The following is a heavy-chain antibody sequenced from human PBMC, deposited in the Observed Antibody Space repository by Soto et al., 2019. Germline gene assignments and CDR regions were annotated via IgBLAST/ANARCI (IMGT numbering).Heavy chain of an antibody. V-gene: IGHV4-59*01. CDR2: IYYSEST. CDR1: GGSLSSYV. CDR3: ARTVMTTVRLFDY. D-gene: IGHD4-17*01. Sequence: PSETLSLTCTVSGGSLSSYVRCWRRQAQGKGLEVIGYIYYSESTNYNPALKSRVTIIVDTAKNQFSLKLSSVTAADTAVYYCARTVMTTVRLFDYWGQGTLVTVSS. J-gene: IGHJ4*02.